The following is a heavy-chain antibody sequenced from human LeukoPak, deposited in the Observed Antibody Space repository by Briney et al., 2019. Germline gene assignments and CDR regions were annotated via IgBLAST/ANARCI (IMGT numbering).Heavy chain of an antibody. J-gene: IGHJ4*02. V-gene: IGHV3-30-3*01. CDR2: ISYDGSNK. D-gene: IGHD5-24*01. CDR1: GFTFSSYA. Sequence: GGSLRLSCAASGFTFSSYAMHWVRQAPGKGLEWVAVISYDGSNKYYADSVKGRFTISRDNSKNTLYLQMNSLRAEDTAVYYCASIDGYNYEPDWGQGTLVTVSS. CDR3: ASIDGYNYEPD.